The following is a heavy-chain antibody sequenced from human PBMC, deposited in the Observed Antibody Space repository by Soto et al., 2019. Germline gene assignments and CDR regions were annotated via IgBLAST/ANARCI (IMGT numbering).Heavy chain of an antibody. D-gene: IGHD3-10*01. V-gene: IGHV3-23*01. J-gene: IGHJ6*03. CDR3: TKTPRSYYYYMDV. Sequence: EVQVLESGGGLVQPGGSLRLSCVASGFTFSTYAMNWVRQAPGKGLEWVSGIRGSGSDRYYADSVRGRFTISRDNSNTTLNLQRDSLRAEDTAIYYCTKTPRSYYYYMDVWGKGTTVTVSS. CDR1: GFTFSTYA. CDR2: IRGSGSDR.